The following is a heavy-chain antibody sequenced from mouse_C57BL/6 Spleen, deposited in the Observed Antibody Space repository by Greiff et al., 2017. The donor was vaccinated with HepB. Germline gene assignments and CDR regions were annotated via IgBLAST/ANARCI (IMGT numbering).Heavy chain of an antibody. CDR3: ARQLGRGFAY. D-gene: IGHD4-1*02. Sequence: EVKLQESGGGLVKPGGSLKLSCAASGFTFSDYGMHWVRQAPEKGLEWVAYISSGSSTIYYADTVKGRFTISRDNAKNTLFLQMTSLRSEDTAMYYCARQLGRGFAYWGQGTLVTVSA. CDR2: ISSGSSTI. V-gene: IGHV5-17*01. J-gene: IGHJ3*01. CDR1: GFTFSDYG.